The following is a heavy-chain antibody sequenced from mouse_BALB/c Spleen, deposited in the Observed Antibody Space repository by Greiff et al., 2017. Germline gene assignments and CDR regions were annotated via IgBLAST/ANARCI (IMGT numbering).Heavy chain of an antibody. D-gene: IGHD2-1*01. J-gene: IGHJ4*01. V-gene: IGHV14-3*02. CDR2: IDPANGNT. CDR1: GFNIKDTY. Sequence: QLQESGAELVKPGASVKLSCTASGFNIKDTYMHWVKQRPEQGLEWIGRIDPANGNTKYDPKFQGKATITADTSSNTAYLQLSSLTSEDTAVYYCARGIYYGNPYAMDYWGQGTSVTVSS. CDR3: ARGIYYGNPYAMDY.